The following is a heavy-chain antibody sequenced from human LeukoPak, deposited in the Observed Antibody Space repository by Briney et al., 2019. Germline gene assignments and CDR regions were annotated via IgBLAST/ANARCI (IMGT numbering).Heavy chain of an antibody. CDR3: SGQYSSSSVVDY. J-gene: IGHJ4*02. CDR1: GFSFSSYE. D-gene: IGHD6-6*01. CDR2: ISSSGSIM. Sequence: PGGSLRLSCAASGFSFSSYEMNWVRQAPGKGLEWVSYISSSGSIMYSADSVKGRFTISRVNAKNSLYLQMNSLRTEDTAIYYCSGQYSSSSVVDYWGQGTLVTVSS. V-gene: IGHV3-48*03.